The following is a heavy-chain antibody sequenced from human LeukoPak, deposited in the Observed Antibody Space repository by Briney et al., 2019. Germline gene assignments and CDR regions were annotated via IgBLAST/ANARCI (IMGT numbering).Heavy chain of an antibody. J-gene: IGHJ3*02. CDR3: ARDGYNLGGDAFDI. CDR2: IIPILGIA. Sequence: SVKVSCKASGGTFSSYAISWVRQAPGQGLEWMGRIIPILGIANYAQKFQGRVTITADKSTSTAYMELSSLRSEDTAVYYCARDGYNLGGDAFDIWGQGTMVTVSS. V-gene: IGHV1-69*04. D-gene: IGHD5-24*01. CDR1: GGTFSSYA.